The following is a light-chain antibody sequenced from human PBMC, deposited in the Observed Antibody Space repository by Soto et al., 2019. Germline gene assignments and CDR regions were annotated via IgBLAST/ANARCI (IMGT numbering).Light chain of an antibody. CDR1: QGVVNH. CDR2: ETS. V-gene: IGKV3-11*01. Sequence: IVLTQSPATPSLSPGERATLSCRASQGVVNHLDWFEQKPGQAPRLLIYETSNRATGIPARFSGSGSGTDFTLTISSLEPEDFAVYYCQQRYSWPLSFGGGTKVEI. J-gene: IGKJ4*01. CDR3: QQRYSWPLS.